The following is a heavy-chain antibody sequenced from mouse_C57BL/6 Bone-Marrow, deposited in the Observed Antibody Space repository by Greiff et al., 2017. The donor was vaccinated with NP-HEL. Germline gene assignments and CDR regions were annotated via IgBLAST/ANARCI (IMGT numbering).Heavy chain of an antibody. D-gene: IGHD1-1*01. CDR2: INPGSGGT. CDR3: ARRGDYYGGSYCYLDV. Sequence: VQLQQSGAELVRPGTSVKVSCKASGYAFTNYLIEWVKQRPGQGLEWIGVINPGSGGTNYNEKFKGKATLTADKSSSTAYMQLSSLTSEDSAVYFCARRGDYYGGSYCYLDVWGTGTTVTVSS. CDR1: GYAFTNYL. J-gene: IGHJ1*03. V-gene: IGHV1-54*01.